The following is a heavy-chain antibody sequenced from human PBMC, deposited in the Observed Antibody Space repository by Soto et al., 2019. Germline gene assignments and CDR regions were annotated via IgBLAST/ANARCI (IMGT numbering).Heavy chain of an antibody. CDR2: ISGSGGST. J-gene: IGHJ4*02. Sequence: GGSLRLSCAASGFTFSSYAMSWVRQAPGKGLEWVSAISGSGGSTYYADSVKGRFTISRDNSKNTLYLQMNSLRAEDTAVYYCAKTVPRGYSGYDPIDYWGQGTLVTVSS. CDR3: AKTVPRGYSGYDPIDY. CDR1: GFTFSSYA. D-gene: IGHD5-12*01. V-gene: IGHV3-23*01.